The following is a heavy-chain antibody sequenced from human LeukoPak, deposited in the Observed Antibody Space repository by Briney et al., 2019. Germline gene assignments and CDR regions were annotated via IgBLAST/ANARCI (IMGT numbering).Heavy chain of an antibody. CDR1: GFTFSVSA. Sequence: QPGGSLRLSCAASGFTFSVSAVHWVRQASGKGLDWVGRIRSKDHNYATTYAASVKGRFTTSRDDSKNTAYLQINSLKTEDTAVYYCASLAVSNVGTTVFDYWGQGTLVTVSS. J-gene: IGHJ4*02. V-gene: IGHV3-73*01. D-gene: IGHD1-14*01. CDR3: ASLAVSNVGTTVFDY. CDR2: IRSKDHNYAT.